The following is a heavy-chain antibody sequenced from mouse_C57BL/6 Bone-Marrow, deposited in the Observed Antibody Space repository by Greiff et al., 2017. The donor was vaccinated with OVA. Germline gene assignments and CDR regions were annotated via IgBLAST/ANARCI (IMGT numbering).Heavy chain of an antibody. CDR1: GYTFTDYY. CDR2: INPNNGGT. CDR3: AREATGTGAHWYFDV. Sequence: EVQLQQSGPELVKPGASVKISCKASGYTFTDYYMNWVKQSHGKSLEWIGDINPNNGGTSYNQKFKGKATLTAEKASSTAYMQLSSLTSEDSAVYFCAREATGTGAHWYFDVWGTGTTVTVSS. D-gene: IGHD4-1*02. V-gene: IGHV1-26*01. J-gene: IGHJ1*03.